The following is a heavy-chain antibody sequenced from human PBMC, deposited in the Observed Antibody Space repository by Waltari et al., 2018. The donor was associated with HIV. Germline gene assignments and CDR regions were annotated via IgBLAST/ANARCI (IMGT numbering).Heavy chain of an antibody. V-gene: IGHV1-8*02. D-gene: IGHD3-3*01. J-gene: IGHJ5*02. CDR3: STSRPGAMFGDA. CDR1: GYPFTNYD. CDR2: MNPITGNA. Sequence: QGQLVQSGAEVKQSGASVRISCKASGYPFTNYDINWLRQATGQGLEWMGWMNPITGNAGFAHNFQGRVVMTRDIPINTAYMELSGLTSHDAAVYYCSTSRPGAMFGDAWGQGTLVTVSS.